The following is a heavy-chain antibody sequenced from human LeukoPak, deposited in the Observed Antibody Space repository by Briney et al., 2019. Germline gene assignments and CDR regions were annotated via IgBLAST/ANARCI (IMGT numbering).Heavy chain of an antibody. D-gene: IGHD3-10*01. CDR3: ARAVGGDGSGSL. CDR1: GNSFGDYY. V-gene: IGHV4-4*07. J-gene: IGHJ4*02. Sequence: SETLSLTCTVSGNSFGDYYWSWIRQPAGKGLEWIGRIYTSGSTTYNPSLKSRVTMSVDMSTRQISLKLSSVTAADTAVYYCARAVGGDGSGSLWGPGTLVTVSS. CDR2: IYTSGST.